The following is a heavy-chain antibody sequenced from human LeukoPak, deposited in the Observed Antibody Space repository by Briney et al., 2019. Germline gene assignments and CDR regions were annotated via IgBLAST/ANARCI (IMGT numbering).Heavy chain of an antibody. V-gene: IGHV3-53*05. D-gene: IGHD2-2*01. Sequence: GGSLRLSCAASGFTVSSNYMSWVRQAPGKGLEWVSVIYSGGSTYYADSVKGRFTISRDNSKNTLYLQMNSLRAEDTAVYYCAKAVVPAAMYYFQHWGQGTLVTVSS. CDR1: GFTVSSNY. J-gene: IGHJ1*01. CDR3: AKAVVPAAMYYFQH. CDR2: IYSGGST.